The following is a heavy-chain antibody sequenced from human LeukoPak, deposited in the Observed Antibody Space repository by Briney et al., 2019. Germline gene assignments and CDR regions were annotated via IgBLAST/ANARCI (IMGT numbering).Heavy chain of an antibody. D-gene: IGHD6-19*01. CDR1: GFSFSDYS. Sequence: GGSLRLSCAASGFSFSDYSMNWVRQAPGKRPEWLSYISDSGSTMHYADSVRGRFTISRDNAKNSLYLQMNSLRAEDTAVYYCAKVLGYSSGWLKPHQPFDYWGQGTLVTVSS. J-gene: IGHJ4*02. V-gene: IGHV3-48*01. CDR3: AKVLGYSSGWLKPHQPFDY. CDR2: ISDSGSTM.